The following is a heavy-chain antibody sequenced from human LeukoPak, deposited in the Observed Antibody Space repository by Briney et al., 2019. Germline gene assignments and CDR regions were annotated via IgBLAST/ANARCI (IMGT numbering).Heavy chain of an antibody. V-gene: IGHV3-21*01. CDR3: ASSIYFTMVWGVIILGPYYYYGMDV. CDR1: GFTFSSYS. CDR2: ISSSSSYI. J-gene: IGHJ6*04. D-gene: IGHD3-10*01. Sequence: PGGSLRLSCAASGFTFSSYSMNWVRQTPGKGLEWVSSISSSSSYIYYTDSVKGRFTISRDNAKNSLYLQMNSLRAEDTAVYYCASSIYFTMVWGVIILGPYYYYGMDVWGKGTTVTVSS.